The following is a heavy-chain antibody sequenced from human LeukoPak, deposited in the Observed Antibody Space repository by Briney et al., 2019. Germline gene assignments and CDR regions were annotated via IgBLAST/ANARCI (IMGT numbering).Heavy chain of an antibody. J-gene: IGHJ6*03. CDR3: ASVSLQSRRRVSYYYYMDV. CDR2: IIPMLGTE. Sequence: ASVRLFYGASGDTFKIYDIRWVRQARGKGREGVGEIIPMLGTENYTEEFEGRDTITGDESTSRPYMELSSLRSEDTAVYYCASVSLQSRRRVSYYYYMDVWGKGTTVTVSS. V-gene: IGHV1-69*13. CDR1: GDTFKIYD.